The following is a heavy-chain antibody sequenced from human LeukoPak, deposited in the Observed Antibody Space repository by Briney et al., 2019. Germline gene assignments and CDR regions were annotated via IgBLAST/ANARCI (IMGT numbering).Heavy chain of an antibody. J-gene: IGHJ4*02. D-gene: IGHD5-24*01. CDR1: GYTFTSYY. CDR2: INPSGGST. V-gene: IGHV1-46*01. CDR3: ASLSPRVAVEMATIV. Sequence: AASVKVSCKASGYTFTSYYMHWVRQAPGQGLEWMGIINPSGGSTSYAQKFQGRVTMTRDTSTSTVYMELSSLRSEDTAVYYCASLSPRVAVEMATIVWGQGTLVTVSS.